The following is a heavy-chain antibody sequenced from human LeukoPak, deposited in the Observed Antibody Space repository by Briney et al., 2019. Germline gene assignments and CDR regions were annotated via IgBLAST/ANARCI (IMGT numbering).Heavy chain of an antibody. CDR1: GGSISSGSYY. J-gene: IGHJ3*02. CDR2: IYTSGST. V-gene: IGHV4-61*02. D-gene: IGHD6-19*01. CDR3: ARKIAVAGPDAFDI. Sequence: PSETLSLTCTVSGGSISSGSYYWSWIRQPAGKGLEWIGRIYTSGSTNYNPSLKSRVTISVDTSKNQFSLKLSSVTAADTAVYYCARKIAVAGPDAFDIWGQGTMVTVSS.